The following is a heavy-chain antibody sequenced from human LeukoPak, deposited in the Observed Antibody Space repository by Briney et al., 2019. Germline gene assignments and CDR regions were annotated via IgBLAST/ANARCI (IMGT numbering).Heavy chain of an antibody. J-gene: IGHJ4*02. CDR3: AKDRSCTNGVCHGDFDY. CDR2: ISASGERT. CDR1: AFTFSNYV. Sequence: QAGGSLRLSCPASAFTFSNYVMSWVRQAPGKGLEWVSTISASGERTYHADSVRGRFTISRDNSKNTLYLQMNSLRAEDTGVYYCAKDRSCTNGVCHGDFDYWGQGTLVTVSS. V-gene: IGHV3-23*01. D-gene: IGHD2-8*01.